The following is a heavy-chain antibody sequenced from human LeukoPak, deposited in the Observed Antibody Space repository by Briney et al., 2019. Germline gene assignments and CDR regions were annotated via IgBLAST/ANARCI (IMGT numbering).Heavy chain of an antibody. J-gene: IGHJ6*03. Sequence: GASVKVSCKASGYTFTSYGINWVRQATGQGLEWMGWMNPNSGNTGYAQKFQGRVTITRNTSISTAYMELSSLRSEDTAVYYCARERGSSSWTLEPTYYYYMDVWGKGTTVTVSS. D-gene: IGHD6-13*01. CDR1: GYTFTSYG. CDR2: MNPNSGNT. V-gene: IGHV1-8*03. CDR3: ARERGSSSWTLEPTYYYYMDV.